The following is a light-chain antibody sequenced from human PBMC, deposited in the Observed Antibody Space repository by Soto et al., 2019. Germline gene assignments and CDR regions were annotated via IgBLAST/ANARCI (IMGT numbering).Light chain of an antibody. Sequence: DIQMTQSPSTLSASVGDGVTITCRASQSISNRLAWYQQRPGKAPKYLIYDASTLDSGAPSRFSGSGSGTEFTLSISSLQPDDFATYYCQQYNSHSTFGQGTKVDIK. CDR1: QSISNR. V-gene: IGKV1-5*01. CDR2: DAS. CDR3: QQYNSHST. J-gene: IGKJ1*01.